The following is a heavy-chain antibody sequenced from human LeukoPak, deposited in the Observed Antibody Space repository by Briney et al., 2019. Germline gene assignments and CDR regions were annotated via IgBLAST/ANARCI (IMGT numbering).Heavy chain of an antibody. J-gene: IGHJ4*02. Sequence: GGSLRLSCAASGFTFSSYGIHWVRQGPGKGLEWVAVISYDGSDKYYADSVKGRFTISRDNSKNTLYLQMNSLRAEDTTVYYCAKAVDNNYPHFDYWGQGTLVTVSS. CDR2: ISYDGSDK. V-gene: IGHV3-30*18. CDR3: AKAVDNNYPHFDY. D-gene: IGHD4-11*01. CDR1: GFTFSSYG.